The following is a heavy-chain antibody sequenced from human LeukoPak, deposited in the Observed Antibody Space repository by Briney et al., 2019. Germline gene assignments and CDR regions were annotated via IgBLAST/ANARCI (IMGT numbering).Heavy chain of an antibody. J-gene: IGHJ6*03. D-gene: IGHD1-26*01. CDR1: LFTLIRHT. CDR2: ISRSGADT. CDR3: AKNGGGSYQYYYYYYMDV. V-gene: IGHV3-23*01. Sequence: GGSLRHSRAAPLFTLIRHTMSAGRQAPGKGLEWVSAISRSGADTYYADSVRGRFTISRDNSKNMLYLQMNSLRAEDTALYYCAKNGGGSYQYYYYYYMDVWGKGTTVTVSS.